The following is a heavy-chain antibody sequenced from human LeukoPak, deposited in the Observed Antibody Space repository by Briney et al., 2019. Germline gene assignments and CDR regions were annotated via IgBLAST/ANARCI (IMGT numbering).Heavy chain of an antibody. CDR1: GFTFDDYA. D-gene: IGHD3-16*01. Sequence: PGGSLRLSCAASGFTFDDYAMHWVRQAPGKGLEWVAVISYDGSNKYYADSVKGRFTISRDNSKNTLYLQMNSLRAEDTAVYYCAREGGPYYFDYWGQGTLVTVSS. V-gene: IGHV3-30-3*01. J-gene: IGHJ4*02. CDR3: AREGGPYYFDY. CDR2: ISYDGSNK.